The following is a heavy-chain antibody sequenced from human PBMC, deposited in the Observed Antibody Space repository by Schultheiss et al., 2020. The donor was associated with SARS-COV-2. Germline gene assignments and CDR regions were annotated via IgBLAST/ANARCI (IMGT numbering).Heavy chain of an antibody. Sequence: GGSLRLSCAASGFTFSNYAMTWVRQAPGKGLEWVSAITGSGDVKHYADSVKGRFTISRDISKNTLHLQMNSLRAEDTAVYYCAKDRKGDWGFDYWGQGTLVTVSS. D-gene: IGHD7-27*01. V-gene: IGHV3-23*01. CDR1: GFTFSNYA. CDR3: AKDRKGDWGFDY. CDR2: ITGSGDVK. J-gene: IGHJ4*02.